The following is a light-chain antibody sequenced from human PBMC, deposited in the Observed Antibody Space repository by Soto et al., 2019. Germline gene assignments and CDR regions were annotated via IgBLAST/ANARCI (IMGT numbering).Light chain of an antibody. V-gene: IGKV3-15*01. CDR2: GAS. CDR1: QTVTTD. CDR3: QQYRHWPLT. Sequence: EIVMTQSPVTLSVSPGERATLSCRASQTVTTDLAWYQQKPGQAPRLVIHGASTRATDFPARFSGSGSGTEFTLTISSLQSEDFAVYYCQQYRHWPLTFGGGTKVEIK. J-gene: IGKJ4*01.